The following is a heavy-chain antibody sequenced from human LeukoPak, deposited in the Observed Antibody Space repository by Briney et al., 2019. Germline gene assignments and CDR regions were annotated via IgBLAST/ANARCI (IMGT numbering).Heavy chain of an antibody. V-gene: IGHV4-61*02. CDR2: IYTSGST. CDR1: GGSISSGSYY. D-gene: IGHD6-19*01. CDR3: ASRFGSGWYDGAFDI. Sequence: SETLSLTCTVSGGSISSGSYYWNWIRQPAGKGLEWIGRIYTSGSTNYNPSLKSRITISVDTSKNQFSLKLSSVTAADTAVYYCASRFGSGWYDGAFDIWGQGTMVTVSS. J-gene: IGHJ3*02.